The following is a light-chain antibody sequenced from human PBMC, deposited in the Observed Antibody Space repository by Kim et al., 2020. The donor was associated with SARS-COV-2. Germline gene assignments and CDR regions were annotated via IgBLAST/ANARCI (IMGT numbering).Light chain of an antibody. J-gene: IGKJ2*01. CDR3: QQGYGRYT. CDR2: DAS. V-gene: IGKV1-39*01. CDR1: QSISSY. Sequence: DIQMTQSPSSLSASVGDRVTLTCRASQSISSYLNWYQQKPGKAPKLLISDASGLQTDVPSRFSGSGSETDFTLTISNLQPENSATYYGQQGYGRYTVGQGTKLE.